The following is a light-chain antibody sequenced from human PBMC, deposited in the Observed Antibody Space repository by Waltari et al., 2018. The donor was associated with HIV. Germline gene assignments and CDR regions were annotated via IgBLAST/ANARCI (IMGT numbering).Light chain of an antibody. CDR2: AAS. Sequence: DIQMTQSPSSLSASLGDRVTVPCRASPTISIYLNWYQQKPGRAPNLLIYAASSLPSGVPSRFSGSGSGTDFNLTIESLEVEDFAAYYCQQSYSGLTFGPGTKV. CDR3: QQSYSGLT. J-gene: IGKJ3*01. CDR1: PTISIY. V-gene: IGKV1-39*01.